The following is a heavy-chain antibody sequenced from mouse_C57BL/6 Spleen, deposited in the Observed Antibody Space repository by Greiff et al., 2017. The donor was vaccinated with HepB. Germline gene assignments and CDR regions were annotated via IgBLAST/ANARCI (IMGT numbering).Heavy chain of an antibody. Sequence: VQLQQPGAELVKPGASVKLSCKASGYTFTSYWMHWVKQRPGRGLEWTGRIDPNSGGTKYNEKFKSKATLTVDKPSSTAYMQLSSLTSEDSAVYYCARSKNYYGSFDYWGQGTTLTVSS. CDR2: IDPNSGGT. CDR3: ARSKNYYGSFDY. V-gene: IGHV1-72*01. D-gene: IGHD1-1*01. J-gene: IGHJ2*01. CDR1: GYTFTSYW.